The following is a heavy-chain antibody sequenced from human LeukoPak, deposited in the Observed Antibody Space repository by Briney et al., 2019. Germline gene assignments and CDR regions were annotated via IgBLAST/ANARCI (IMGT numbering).Heavy chain of an antibody. Sequence: SQTLSLTCTVSGGSINSGDYYWSWIRQPPGKGLEWFGYIYYSGNTYYNPSLKSRITISIDTSRNQFSLRLTSVTAADTAMYYCARYHFGYYFDYWGQGTLVTVSS. CDR3: ARYHFGYYFDY. V-gene: IGHV4-30-4*01. CDR2: IYYSGNT. CDR1: GGSINSGDYY. J-gene: IGHJ4*02. D-gene: IGHD3-10*01.